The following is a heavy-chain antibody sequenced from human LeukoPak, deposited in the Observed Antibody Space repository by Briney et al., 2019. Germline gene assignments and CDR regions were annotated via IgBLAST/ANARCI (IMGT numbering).Heavy chain of an antibody. CDR3: AIMHPYYDGSGYWVQ. CDR2: ISTSGGSS. J-gene: IGHJ4*02. V-gene: IGHV3-23*01. CDR1: GFIFSSYA. Sequence: GGSVRLSCAASGFIFSSYAMSWVRQAPGKGLEGVSGISTSGGSSSYADSVKGRFTISRDNPRDTLYMQMNSLRAEDTALYYCAIMHPYYDGSGYWVQWGQGTLVTVSS. D-gene: IGHD3-22*01.